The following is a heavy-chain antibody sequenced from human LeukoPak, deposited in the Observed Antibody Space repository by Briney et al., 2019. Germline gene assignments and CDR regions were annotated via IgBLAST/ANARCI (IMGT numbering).Heavy chain of an antibody. Sequence: GGSLRLSCAASGFTFSSCDMHWVRQATGKGLEWVSAIGTAGDTYYPGSVKGRFTISRENAKNSLYLQMNSLRAGDTAVYYCARGYVDTAGEDYFDYWGQGTLVTVSS. J-gene: IGHJ4*02. D-gene: IGHD5-18*01. CDR2: IGTAGDT. CDR1: GFTFSSCD. CDR3: ARGYVDTAGEDYFDY. V-gene: IGHV3-13*01.